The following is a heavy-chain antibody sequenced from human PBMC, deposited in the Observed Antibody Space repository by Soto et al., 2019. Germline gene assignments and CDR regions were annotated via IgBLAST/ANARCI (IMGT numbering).Heavy chain of an antibody. D-gene: IGHD1-1*01. CDR2: IWYDGSNK. Sequence: GGSLRLSCAASGFTFSSYGMHWVRQAPGKGLEWVAVIWYDGSNKYYADSVKGRFTISRDNSKNTLYLQMNSLRAEDTAVYYCAREYNWNDGRAYGMDVWGQGTTVTVSS. CDR3: AREYNWNDGRAYGMDV. J-gene: IGHJ6*02. CDR1: GFTFSSYG. V-gene: IGHV3-33*01.